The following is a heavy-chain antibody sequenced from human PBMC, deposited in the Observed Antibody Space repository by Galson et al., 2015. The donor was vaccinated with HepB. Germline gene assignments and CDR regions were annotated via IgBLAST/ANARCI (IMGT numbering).Heavy chain of an antibody. CDR2: INPNSGGT. CDR1: GYTFTGYY. V-gene: IGHV1-2*02. D-gene: IGHD2-15*01. CDR3: ARDLCGSLSGGSCYPDDY. Sequence: SVKVSCKASGYTFTGYYMHWVRQAPGQRLEWMGWINPNSGGTNYAQKFQGRVTMTRDTSISTAYMELSRLRSDDTAVYYCARDLCGSLSGGSCYPDDYWGQGTLVTVSS. J-gene: IGHJ4*02.